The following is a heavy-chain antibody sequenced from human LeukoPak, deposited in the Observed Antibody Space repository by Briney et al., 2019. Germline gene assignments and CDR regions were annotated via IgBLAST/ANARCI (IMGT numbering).Heavy chain of an antibody. CDR1: GFTFSSYA. J-gene: IGHJ4*02. D-gene: IGHD3-3*01. CDR2: ISGSGGST. CDR3: AKDTPSYDFWSGNYLDY. Sequence: PGGSLRLSCAASGFTFSSYAMSWVRQAPGKGLEWVSAISGSGGSTYYADSVKGRFTISRDNSKNTLYLQMNSLRAEDTAVYYCAKDTPSYDFWSGNYLDYWGQGTLVTVSS. V-gene: IGHV3-23*01.